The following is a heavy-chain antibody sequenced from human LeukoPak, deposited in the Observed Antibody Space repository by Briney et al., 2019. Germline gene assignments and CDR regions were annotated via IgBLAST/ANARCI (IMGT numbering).Heavy chain of an antibody. D-gene: IGHD2-2*01. CDR1: GFTFSSYA. J-gene: IGHJ4*02. CDR2: ISGSGGST. V-gene: IGHV3-23*01. CDR3: AKGIVVVPGPFDY. Sequence: PGGSLRLSCAASGFTFSSYAMSWVRQAPGKGLGWVSAISGSGGSTYYADSVKGRFTISRDNSKNTLYLQMNSLRAEDTAVYYCAKGIVVVPGPFDYWGQGTLVTVSS.